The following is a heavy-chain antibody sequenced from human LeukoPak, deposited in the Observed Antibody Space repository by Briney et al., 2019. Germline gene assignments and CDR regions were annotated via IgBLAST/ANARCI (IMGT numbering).Heavy chain of an antibody. D-gene: IGHD1-26*01. CDR1: GFTFSSYY. CDR2: ISGGSSSI. Sequence: PGGSLRLSCAASGFTFSSYYMNWLRQAPGKGLEWVSYISGGSSSIYYADSVKGRFTISRDNARNSLYLQMNSLRDEDTAVYYCARAKYNGNSDWFDPWGQGTLVTVSS. CDR3: ARAKYNGNSDWFDP. J-gene: IGHJ5*02. V-gene: IGHV3-48*02.